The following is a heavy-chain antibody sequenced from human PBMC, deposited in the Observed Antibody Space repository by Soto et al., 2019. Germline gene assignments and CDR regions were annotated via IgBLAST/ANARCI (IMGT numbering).Heavy chain of an antibody. J-gene: IGHJ6*02. Sequence: SETLSLTCTVSGDSITSSTYYWGWIRQPPGKGLECIGNIYYDGNTYYNPSLKSRVTISVDTSKNQFSLKLSSVTAADTAVYYCASRSDIYYYYGMDVWGQGTTVTVSS. D-gene: IGHD3-9*01. CDR2: IYYDGNT. CDR3: ASRSDIYYYYGMDV. V-gene: IGHV4-39*01. CDR1: GDSITSSTYY.